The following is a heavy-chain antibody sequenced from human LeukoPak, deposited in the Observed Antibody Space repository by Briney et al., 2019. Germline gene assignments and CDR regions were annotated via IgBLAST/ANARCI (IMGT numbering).Heavy chain of an antibody. CDR2: INPNSGGT. CDR3: AISTAIDHDAFDI. CDR1: GYTFTGYY. J-gene: IGHJ3*02. D-gene: IGHD2-21*02. V-gene: IGHV1-2*02. Sequence: ASVKVSCKASGYTFTGYYMHWVRQAPGQGLEWMGWINPNSGGTNYAQKFQGRVTMTRGTSISTAYMELSRLRSDDTAVYYCAISTAIDHDAFDIWGQGTMVTVSS.